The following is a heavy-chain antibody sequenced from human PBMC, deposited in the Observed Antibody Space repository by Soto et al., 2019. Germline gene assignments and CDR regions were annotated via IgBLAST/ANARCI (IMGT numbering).Heavy chain of an antibody. D-gene: IGHD2-15*01. V-gene: IGHV1-8*01. J-gene: IGHJ4*02. Sequence: GASVKVSCTASGYTFTSYDINWVRQATGQGLEWMGWMNPNSGNTGYAQKFQGRVTITRDTSASTAYMELSSLRSEDTAVYYCARDLGGWPDYWGQGTLVTVSS. CDR2: MNPNSGNT. CDR3: ARDLGGWPDY. CDR1: GYTFTSYD.